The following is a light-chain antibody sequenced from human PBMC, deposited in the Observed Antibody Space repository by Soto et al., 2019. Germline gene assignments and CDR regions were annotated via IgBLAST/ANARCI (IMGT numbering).Light chain of an antibody. CDR3: QQYGNSPMYT. CDR2: GSS. CDR1: QIVSTTY. V-gene: IGKV3-20*01. J-gene: IGKJ2*01. Sequence: EIVLTQSPGTLSLPPGGRATLSCRASQIVSTTYLAWYQQKPGQPPRPLIYGSSSRAPGVPDRFSGSGSGTDFTLTISRLEPEDFAVYYCQQYGNSPMYTFGQGTKVDIK.